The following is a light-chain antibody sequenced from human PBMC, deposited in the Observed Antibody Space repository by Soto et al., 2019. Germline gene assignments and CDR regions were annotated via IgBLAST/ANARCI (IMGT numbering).Light chain of an antibody. CDR2: GAS. V-gene: IGKV3-15*01. Sequence: EIVLTQSPATLSLSAGERATLSCRASQSVSSNLAWYQQKPGQAPRLLIYGASTRATGIPARFSGSGSGTEFTLTISSLQSEDFAVYYCQQCNNWPWTFGQGTKVDIK. J-gene: IGKJ1*01. CDR3: QQCNNWPWT. CDR1: QSVSSN.